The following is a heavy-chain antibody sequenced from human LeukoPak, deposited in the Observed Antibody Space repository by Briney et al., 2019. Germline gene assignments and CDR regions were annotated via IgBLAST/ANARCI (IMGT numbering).Heavy chain of an antibody. CDR1: GGTFSSYV. Sequence: SVKVSCKASGGTFSSYVFSWVRQAPGQGLEWMGGIIPIFGTVNYAQKFQGRVTITADESTSTAYMELSSLRSEDTAVYYCAREGRGYDSSNYWGQGTLVTVSS. CDR2: IIPIFGTV. CDR3: AREGRGYDSSNY. J-gene: IGHJ4*02. V-gene: IGHV1-69*01. D-gene: IGHD5-12*01.